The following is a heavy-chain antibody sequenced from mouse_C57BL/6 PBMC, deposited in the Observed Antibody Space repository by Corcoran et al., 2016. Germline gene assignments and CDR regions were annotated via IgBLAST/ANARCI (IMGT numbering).Heavy chain of an antibody. V-gene: IGHV1-26*01. Sequence: EVQLQQSGPELVKPGASVKISCKASGYTFTDYYMNWVKQSHGKSLEWIGDINPNNGGTSYNQKFKGKATLTVDKSSSTAYMELRSLTSEDSAVYYCARSEDYYGSSPSFAYWGQGTLVTVSA. CDR1: GYTFTDYY. J-gene: IGHJ3*01. CDR3: ARSEDYYGSSPSFAY. D-gene: IGHD1-1*01. CDR2: INPNNGGT.